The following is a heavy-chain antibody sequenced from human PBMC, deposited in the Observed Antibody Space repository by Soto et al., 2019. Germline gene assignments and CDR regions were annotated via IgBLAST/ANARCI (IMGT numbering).Heavy chain of an antibody. CDR2: ISSSSSTI. CDR1: GFTFSSYS. Sequence: GGSLRLSCAASGFTFSSYSMNWVRQAPGKGLEWVSYISSSSSTIYYADSVKGRFTISRDNAKNSLYLQMNRLRAEDTAVYYCARAQKRYCSGGSCYPPDWGQGTLVTVSS. J-gene: IGHJ4*02. D-gene: IGHD2-15*01. CDR3: ARAQKRYCSGGSCYPPD. V-gene: IGHV3-48*01.